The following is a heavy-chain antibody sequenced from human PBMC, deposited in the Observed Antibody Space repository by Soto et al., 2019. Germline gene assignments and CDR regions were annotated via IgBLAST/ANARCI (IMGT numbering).Heavy chain of an antibody. V-gene: IGHV1-2*04. J-gene: IGHJ6*02. CDR1: GYTFSGFY. Sequence: GASVKVSCKASGYTFSGFYMHWVRQAPGQGLEWMGWINPNSGGTKSAQKFQGWVTMTTDTSISTASMELTRLTSDDTAIYYCARGDSTDCSNGVCSFFYNHDMDVWGQGTTVTVSS. CDR3: ARGDSTDCSNGVCSFFYNHDMDV. CDR2: INPNSGGT. D-gene: IGHD2-8*01.